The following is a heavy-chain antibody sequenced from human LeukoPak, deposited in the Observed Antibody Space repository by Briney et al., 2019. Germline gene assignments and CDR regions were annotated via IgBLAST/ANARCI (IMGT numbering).Heavy chain of an antibody. CDR2: IASSGLNT. D-gene: IGHD5-12*01. V-gene: IGHV3-23*01. J-gene: IGHJ3*01. CDR1: GFMFRDAA. CDR3: ARDIELST. Sequence: GRSLRLSCAASGFMFRDAAMTWVRQAPGEGLEWVSLIASSGLNTYYADSVRGRFTISRDNSKNTLSLQVNSLRVGDTAIYYCARDIELSTWGLGTLVTVSS.